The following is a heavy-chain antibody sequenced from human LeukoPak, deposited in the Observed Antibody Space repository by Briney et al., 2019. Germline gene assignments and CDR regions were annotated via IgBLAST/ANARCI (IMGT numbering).Heavy chain of an antibody. D-gene: IGHD3-16*02. V-gene: IGHV3-21*01. Sequence: GGSLRLSCEASGFTFNNYNMNWVRQAPGKGLEWVSSISSSGSYIYYADSVKGRFTISRDNAKNSLYLQMNSLRAEDTAVYYCARDRYFPNDYWGQGTLVTVSS. J-gene: IGHJ4*02. CDR1: GFTFNNYN. CDR3: ARDRYFPNDY. CDR2: ISSSGSYI.